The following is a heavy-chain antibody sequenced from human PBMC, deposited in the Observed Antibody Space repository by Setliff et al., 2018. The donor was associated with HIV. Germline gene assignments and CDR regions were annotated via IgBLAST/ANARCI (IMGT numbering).Heavy chain of an antibody. V-gene: IGHV3-23*01. J-gene: IGHJ4*02. D-gene: IGHD6-19*01. CDR1: GFTFSSYA. CDR3: ARGSSGWYSYFDY. Sequence: GGSLRLSCAASGFTFSSYAMSWVRQAPGKGLEWVSAISGSGGSTYYVDSVKGRFTISRDNSKNTLYLQMNSLRAEDTAVYYCARGSSGWYSYFDYWGRGTLVTVSS. CDR2: ISGSGGST.